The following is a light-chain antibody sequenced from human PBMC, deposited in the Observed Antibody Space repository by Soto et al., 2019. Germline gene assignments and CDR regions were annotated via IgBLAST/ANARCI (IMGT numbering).Light chain of an antibody. CDR2: EVN. Sequence: QSVLTQPASVSGSPGQSITLSCTGTSSDVGAYNFVSWYQQYPGKAPKVMIYEVNNRPSGVSNRFSGCKSVNTASLTISGLQAGDEADYYCSSFTRSSTYVFGSGTKLTVL. CDR3: SSFTRSSTYV. J-gene: IGLJ1*01. CDR1: SSDVGAYNF. V-gene: IGLV2-14*01.